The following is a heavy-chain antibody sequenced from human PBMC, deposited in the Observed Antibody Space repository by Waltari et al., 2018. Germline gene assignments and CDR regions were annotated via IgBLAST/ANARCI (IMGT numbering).Heavy chain of an antibody. CDR2: INPNSGGT. CDR1: GYTFTGYY. J-gene: IGHJ4*02. CDR3: ARGHLYSSGWLVY. Sequence: QVQLVQSGAEVKKSAASVKVSCKASGYTFTGYYMHWVRQAPGQGLEWMGWINPNSGGTNYAQKFQGWVTMTRDTSISTAYMELSRLRSDDTAVYYCARGHLYSSGWLVYWGQGTLVTVSS. V-gene: IGHV1-2*04. D-gene: IGHD6-19*01.